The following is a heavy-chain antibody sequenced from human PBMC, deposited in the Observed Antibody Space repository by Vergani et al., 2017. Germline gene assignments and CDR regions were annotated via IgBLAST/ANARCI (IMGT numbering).Heavy chain of an antibody. Sequence: QVQLVQSGAEVKKPGSSVNVSCKASGGTFRSYAISWVRQARGQGLEWMGRIIPIVGTANYAQKFQGRVTITGDESTSTGYMELSRLRSEDTAVYYCARDRDYDYGGNTGVDAFDSGEQGTMITVSS. V-gene: IGHV1-69*11. D-gene: IGHD4-23*01. J-gene: IGHJ3*02. CDR1: GGTFRSYA. CDR3: ARDRDYDYGGNTGVDAFDS. CDR2: IIPIVGTA.